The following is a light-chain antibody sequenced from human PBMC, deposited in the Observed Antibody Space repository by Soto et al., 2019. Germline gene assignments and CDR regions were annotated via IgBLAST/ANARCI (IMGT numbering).Light chain of an antibody. Sequence: AIQMTQSPSSLSASVGDRVSISCRASQDIKNDLGWFQQKPGKAPNLLIYTASRLQTGVPSRFSGSGSGTDFTLTISGLQPEDFATYYCPQDYNFPYTFGHGTKLEIK. CDR2: TAS. V-gene: IGKV1-6*01. J-gene: IGKJ2*01. CDR1: QDIKND. CDR3: PQDYNFPYT.